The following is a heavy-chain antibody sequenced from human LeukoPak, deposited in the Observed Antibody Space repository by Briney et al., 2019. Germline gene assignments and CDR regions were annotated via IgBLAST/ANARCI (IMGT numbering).Heavy chain of an antibody. V-gene: IGHV3-30*02. D-gene: IGHD5-24*01. CDR3: ARDGLRVEMATITDY. J-gene: IGHJ4*02. CDR1: GFIFSSHG. CDR2: IRYDGTNK. Sequence: GGSLRLSCAASGFIFSSHGMPWVRQAPGKGLEWVAFIRYDGTNKYYADSVKGRFTISRDNAKNSLYLQMNSLRAEDTAVYYCARDGLRVEMATITDYWGQGTLVTVSS.